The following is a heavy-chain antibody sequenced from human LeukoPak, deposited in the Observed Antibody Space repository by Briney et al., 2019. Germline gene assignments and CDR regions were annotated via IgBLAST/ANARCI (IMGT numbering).Heavy chain of an antibody. CDR2: INSAGSSA. V-gene: IGHV3-74*01. CDR1: GFSFTSYW. D-gene: IGHD5-24*01. J-gene: IGHJ4*02. CDR3: AREVWGDRDGFFDN. Sequence: GGSLRLSCAASGFSFTSYWMHWVRQVPGKGLMWVARINSAGSSASYGGSVQGRFTISRDNAKNTLYLQMSSLRVEDTGVYYCAREVWGDRDGFFDNWGQGTLVTVAS.